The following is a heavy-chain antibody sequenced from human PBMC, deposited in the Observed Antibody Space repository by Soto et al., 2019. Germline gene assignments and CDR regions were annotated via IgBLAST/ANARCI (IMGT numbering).Heavy chain of an antibody. CDR3: ARQLGLWQPLDY. CDR2: IYYSGNT. V-gene: IGHV4-59*01. D-gene: IGHD1-1*01. J-gene: IGHJ4*02. Sequence: SETLSLTCSVSSGSISSYYWTWIRQPPGRGLEYIGYIYYSGNTNYNPSLKSRVTISVDMPKSLFSLKLNSVTAADTAVYYCARQLGLWQPLDYWGRGTLVTVSS. CDR1: SGSISSYY.